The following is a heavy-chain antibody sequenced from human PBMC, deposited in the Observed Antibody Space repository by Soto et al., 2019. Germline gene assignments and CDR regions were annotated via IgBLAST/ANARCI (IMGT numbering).Heavy chain of an antibody. CDR2: INSDGSTT. V-gene: IGHV3-74*01. J-gene: IGHJ3*02. CDR3: GRGGGNSDWYSAFDI. D-gene: IGHD6-19*01. CDR1: GFTFSTYW. Sequence: EVQLVESGGGLVQPGGSPRLSCAATGFTFSTYWVHWVGQAPGKGLVWVSRINSDGSTTNYADSVKGRFTISRDNAKNTLYLQMNSLRAEDTAVYYCGRGGGNSDWYSAFDIWGQGTMVTVSS.